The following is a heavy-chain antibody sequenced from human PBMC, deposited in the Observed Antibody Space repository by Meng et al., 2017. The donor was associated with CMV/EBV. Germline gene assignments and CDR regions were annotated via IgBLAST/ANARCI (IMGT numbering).Heavy chain of an antibody. D-gene: IGHD2-8*01. J-gene: IGHJ4*02. V-gene: IGHV1-2*02. Sequence: KVACKASGYSFTGYYMHWVRQAAGQGLEWMGWINPSSGGTNYAQKFQGRVTMTRDTSISTAYMELSRLRSDDTAVYYCAREALMYDYWGQGTLVTVSS. CDR2: INPSSGGT. CDR1: GYSFTGYY. CDR3: AREALMYDY.